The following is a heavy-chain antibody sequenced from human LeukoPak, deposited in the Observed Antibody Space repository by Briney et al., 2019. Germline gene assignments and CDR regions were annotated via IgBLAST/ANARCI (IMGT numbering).Heavy chain of an antibody. J-gene: IGHJ3*02. CDR1: GGSISSYY. CDR2: IYYSGST. D-gene: IGHD6-13*01. Sequence: KPSETLSLTCTVSGGSISSYYWSWIRQPPGKGLEWIGYIYYSGSTNYNPSLKSRVTISVDTSKNQFSLKLSSVTAADTAVYYCARTKAAADAFDIWGQGTMVTVSS. V-gene: IGHV4-59*01. CDR3: ARTKAAADAFDI.